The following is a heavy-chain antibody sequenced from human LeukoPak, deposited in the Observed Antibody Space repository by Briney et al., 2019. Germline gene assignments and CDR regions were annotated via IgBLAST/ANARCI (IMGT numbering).Heavy chain of an antibody. CDR1: GGSISGYH. CDR2: IYYNGSS. J-gene: IGHJ6*03. CDR3: ARVPRSYYYYYYMDV. V-gene: IGHV4-59*01. Sequence: SETLSLTCNVSGGSISGYHWSWIRQPPGKGLEWLGYIYYNGSSNYNPSLKSRVTMSADTSKNQFSLKLSSVTAADTAVYYCARVPRSYYYYYYMDVWGKGTTVTVSS.